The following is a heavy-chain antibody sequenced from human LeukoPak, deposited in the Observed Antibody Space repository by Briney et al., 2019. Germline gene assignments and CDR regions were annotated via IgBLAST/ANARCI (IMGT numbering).Heavy chain of an antibody. CDR1: GFTFSSYW. D-gene: IGHD3-16*01. V-gene: IGHV3-7*01. J-gene: IGHJ4*02. CDR3: AKLSLRLGETFDY. Sequence: GGSLRLSCAASGFTFSSYWMCWVRQAPGKGLEWVANIKQDGSEKYYVDSVKGRFTISRDNAKNSLYLQMNSLRAEDTAVYYCAKLSLRLGETFDYWGQGTLVTVSS. CDR2: IKQDGSEK.